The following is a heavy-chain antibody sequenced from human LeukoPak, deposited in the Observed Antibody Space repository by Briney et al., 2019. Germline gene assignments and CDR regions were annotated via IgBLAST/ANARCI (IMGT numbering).Heavy chain of an antibody. V-gene: IGHV3-74*01. J-gene: IGHJ4*02. Sequence: GGSLRLSCAASGFTFSSYWMHWVRQALGKGLVWVSRINSDGSSTDYADSVKGRFTISRDNAKNTLYLQMNSLRAEDTAIYYCGRVVTTSEDWGQGILVTVST. CDR2: INSDGSST. CDR3: GRVVTTSED. D-gene: IGHD1-14*01. CDR1: GFTFSSYW.